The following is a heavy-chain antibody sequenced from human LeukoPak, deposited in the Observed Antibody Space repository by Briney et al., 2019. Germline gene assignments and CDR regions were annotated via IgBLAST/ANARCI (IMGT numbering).Heavy chain of an antibody. Sequence: SVKVSCKACGGTFSSYAISWVRQAPGQGLELMGGIIPIFGTANYAQKFQGRVTITADESTSTAYMELSSLRSEDTSVYYCARDTTSIAYCGGDCYSDAFAIWGQGTMVTVSS. CDR1: GGTFSSYA. CDR3: ARDTTSIAYCGGDCYSDAFAI. CDR2: IIPIFGTA. D-gene: IGHD2-21*01. J-gene: IGHJ3*02. V-gene: IGHV1-69*01.